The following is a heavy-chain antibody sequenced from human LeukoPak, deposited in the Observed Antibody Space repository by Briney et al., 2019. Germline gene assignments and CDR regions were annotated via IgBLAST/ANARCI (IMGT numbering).Heavy chain of an antibody. D-gene: IGHD1-14*01. CDR3: ARDFGTTGGHTFDY. CDR1: GDSVSSKNGA. V-gene: IGHV6-1*01. Sequence: SQTLSLTCVVSGDSVSSKNGAWIWIRQSPSRGLEWLGRTYYRSKWYNDYAESMEGRMTISQDTSKNQYSLHLNSVTPDDTAVYYCARDFGTTGGHTFDYWGQGTLVTVSS. J-gene: IGHJ4*02. CDR2: TYYRSKWYN.